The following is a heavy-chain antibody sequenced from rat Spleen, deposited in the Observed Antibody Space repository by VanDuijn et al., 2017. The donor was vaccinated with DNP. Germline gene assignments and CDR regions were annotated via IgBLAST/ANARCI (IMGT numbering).Heavy chain of an antibody. V-gene: IGHV5-7*01. J-gene: IGHJ4*01. D-gene: IGHD1-12*01. CDR3: ARHRTIMPYYYAMDA. Sequence: EVLLVESDGGLVQPGRSLKLSCAVSGFTFSDYYMAWVRQAPATGLEWVATLSYNGGTPYYRDSVKGRFTISRDNAQSTLYLQRDSLRSEDTATYYCARHRTIMPYYYAMDAWGQGASVTVSS. CDR2: LSYNGGTP. CDR1: GFTFSDYY.